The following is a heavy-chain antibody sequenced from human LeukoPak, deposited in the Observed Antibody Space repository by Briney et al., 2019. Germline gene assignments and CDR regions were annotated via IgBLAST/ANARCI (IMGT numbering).Heavy chain of an antibody. V-gene: IGHV3-11*04. D-gene: IGHD3-22*01. CDR2: ISSSGSTI. CDR1: GFTFSDYY. Sequence: GGSLRLSCAASGFTFSDYYMSWIRQAPGKGLEWVSYISSSGSTIYYADSVKGRFTISRDNAKNSLYLQMNSLRAEDTAVYYCARAIPASNDYYDSSGYPSLPDYWSQGTLVTVSS. J-gene: IGHJ4*02. CDR3: ARAIPASNDYYDSSGYPSLPDY.